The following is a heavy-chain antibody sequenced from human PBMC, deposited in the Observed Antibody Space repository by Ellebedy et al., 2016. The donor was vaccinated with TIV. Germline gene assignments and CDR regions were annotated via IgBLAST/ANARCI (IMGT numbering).Heavy chain of an antibody. Sequence: GESLKISCAASGFTFSSYAMHWVRQAPGKGLEWVAVISYDGNMKHYADSVKGRFTISRDNSKNTLYLQMNSLRAEDTAVYYCARDAGLGSGYYYFFDYWGQGTLVTVSS. D-gene: IGHD3-22*01. CDR3: ARDAGLGSGYYYFFDY. J-gene: IGHJ4*02. CDR1: GFTFSSYA. CDR2: ISYDGNMK. V-gene: IGHV3-30-3*01.